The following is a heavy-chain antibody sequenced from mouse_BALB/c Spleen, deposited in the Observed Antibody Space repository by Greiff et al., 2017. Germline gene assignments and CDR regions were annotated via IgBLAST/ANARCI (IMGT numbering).Heavy chain of an antibody. CDR2: INPSTGYT. J-gene: IGHJ2*01. CDR3: GRDVVDY. V-gene: IGHV1-7*01. CDR1: GYTFTSYW. Sequence: QVQLQQSGAELAKPGASVKMSCKASGYTFTSYWMHWVKQRPGQGLEWIGYINPSTGYTEYNQKFKDKATLTADKSSSTAYMQLSSLTSEDSAVYYCGRDVVDYWGQGTTLTVSS.